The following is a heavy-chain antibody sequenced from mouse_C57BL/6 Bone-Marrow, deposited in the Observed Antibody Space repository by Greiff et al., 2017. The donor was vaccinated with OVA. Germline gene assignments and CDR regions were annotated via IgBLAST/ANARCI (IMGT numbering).Heavy chain of an antibody. CDR3: ATRRRGYAMDY. V-gene: IGHV1-26*01. J-gene: IGHJ4*01. CDR2: INPNNGGT. CDR1: GYTFTDYY. Sequence: VQLQQSGPELVKPGASVKISCKASGYTFTDYYMNWVKQSHGKSLEWIGDINPNNGGTSYNQKFKGKATLTVDKSSSTAYMELRSLTSEDSAVYYCATRRRGYAMDYWGQGTSVTVSS. D-gene: IGHD2-12*01.